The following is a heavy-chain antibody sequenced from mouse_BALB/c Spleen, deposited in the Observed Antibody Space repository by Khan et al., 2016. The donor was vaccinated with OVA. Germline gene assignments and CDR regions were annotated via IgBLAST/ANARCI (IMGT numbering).Heavy chain of an antibody. J-gene: IGHJ2*01. CDR3: TRFHGGY. CDR1: GYTFTNYV. Sequence: QIQLVQSGPELKKPGETVKISCKAAGYTFTNYVMNWVKQSPGNGLKWMGWINTYTGEPTYADDFKGRFAFSLETSASTAYLQINSLKNEDTATYFCTRFHGGYWGQGTTLTVSS. CDR2: INTYTGEP. V-gene: IGHV9-3-1*01.